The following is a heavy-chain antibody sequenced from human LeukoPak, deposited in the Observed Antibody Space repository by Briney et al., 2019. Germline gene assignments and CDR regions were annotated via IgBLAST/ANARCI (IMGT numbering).Heavy chain of an antibody. CDR2: ISGSGGST. V-gene: IGHV3-23*01. Sequence: QPGGSLRLSCAASGFTFSSYAMSWVRQAPGKGLEWVSAISGSGGSTYYADSVKGRFTISRDNSKNTLYLQMNSLRAEDTAVYYCAKNKDAGYSYGPDLDYWGQGTRVTVSS. CDR3: AKNKDAGYSYGPDLDY. D-gene: IGHD5-18*01. J-gene: IGHJ4*02. CDR1: GFTFSSYA.